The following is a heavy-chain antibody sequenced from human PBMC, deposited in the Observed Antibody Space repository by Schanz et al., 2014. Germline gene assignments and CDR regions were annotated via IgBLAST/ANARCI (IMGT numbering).Heavy chain of an antibody. D-gene: IGHD6-6*01. CDR3: ARVYSSSMDV. CDR2: IYSGGST. V-gene: IGHV3-66*01. CDR1: GFTVSINY. J-gene: IGHJ6*02. Sequence: EVQLVESGGGLVQPGGSLRLSCAASGFTVSINYMSWVRQAPGKGLEWVSVIYSGGSTYYADSGKGRFTISRDNSKNTLYLQMNSLRAEDTAVEYRARVYSSSMDVWGQGTTVTVSS.